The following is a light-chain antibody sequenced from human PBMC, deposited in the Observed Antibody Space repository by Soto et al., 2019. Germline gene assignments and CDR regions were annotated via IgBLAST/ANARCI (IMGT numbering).Light chain of an antibody. V-gene: IGKV3-20*01. Sequence: EIVLTQSPCTLSSCPGERATLSCRASQRVGSSYLAWYQQKPGQAPRLLIYGASSRTTGIPDRFSGSGSGTDFTLTIRRLEPEDFALYYCQQSGNPHLPFAGGTKVDIK. CDR1: QRVGSSY. CDR3: QQSGNPHLP. CDR2: GAS. J-gene: IGKJ4*01.